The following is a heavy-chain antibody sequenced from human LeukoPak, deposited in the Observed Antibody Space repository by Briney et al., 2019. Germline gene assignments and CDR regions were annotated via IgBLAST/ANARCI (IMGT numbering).Heavy chain of an antibody. V-gene: IGHV1-2*02. CDR1: GYSFTGYY. CDR2: INPNSGDT. D-gene: IGHD4-17*01. Sequence: GASVKVSCKASGYSFTGYYMHWVRQAPGQGLEWMGWINPNSGDTNYAQKFQGRVTMTRDTSIRTAYMELSTLRSDDAAVYYCATHGDSYGDYANNYWGRGTLVIVSS. CDR3: ATHGDSYGDYANNY. J-gene: IGHJ4*02.